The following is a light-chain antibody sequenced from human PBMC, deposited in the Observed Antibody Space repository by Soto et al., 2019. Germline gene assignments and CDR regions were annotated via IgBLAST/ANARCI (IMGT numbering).Light chain of an antibody. V-gene: IGLV2-14*01. Sequence: QSVLTQPASVSGSPGQSITISCTGTSSDIGAYNYVSWYQQHPGKAPKLLIYEVSSRPSGVSDRFSGSTSGNTASLTISGLQAEDEADYFCSAYRTDSTLYVFGGGTKLTVL. CDR3: SAYRTDSTLYV. J-gene: IGLJ1*01. CDR1: SSDIGAYNY. CDR2: EVS.